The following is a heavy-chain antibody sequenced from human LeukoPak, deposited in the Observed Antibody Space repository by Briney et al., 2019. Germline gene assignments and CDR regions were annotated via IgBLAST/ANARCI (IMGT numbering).Heavy chain of an antibody. D-gene: IGHD3-10*01. CDR2: IYPGDSDT. CDR1: GYNFTTYW. CDR3: ARHRAIKTEYGSGSYMTPGYYYYYYMDV. J-gene: IGHJ6*03. Sequence: GESLKISCKGSGYNFTTYWIGWVRQMPGKGLEWMGIIYPGDSDTRYSPSFQGQVTISADKSISTAYLQWSSLKASDTAMYYCARHRAIKTEYGSGSYMTPGYYYYYYMDVWGKGTTVTISS. V-gene: IGHV5-51*01.